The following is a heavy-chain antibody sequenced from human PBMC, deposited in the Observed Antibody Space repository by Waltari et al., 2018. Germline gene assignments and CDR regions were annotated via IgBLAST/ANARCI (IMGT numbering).Heavy chain of an antibody. CDR1: GFTFSSYA. V-gene: IGHV3-23*01. CDR2: ISGSGGST. Sequence: EVQLLESGGGLVQPGGSLRLSCAASGFTFSSYAMSWVRQAPGKGVEWVSAISGSGGSTDYADSVKGRFTISRDNSKNTLYLQMNSLRAEDTAVYYCAKSPLYSIYYFDYWGQGTLVTVSS. D-gene: IGHD6-13*01. J-gene: IGHJ4*02. CDR3: AKSPLYSIYYFDY.